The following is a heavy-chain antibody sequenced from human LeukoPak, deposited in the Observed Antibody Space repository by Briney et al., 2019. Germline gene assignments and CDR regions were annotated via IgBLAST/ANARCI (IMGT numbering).Heavy chain of an antibody. CDR2: ISSSSSYI. CDR1: GFTFSSYS. CDR3: ARDFDYYHSSGYYTNY. J-gene: IGHJ4*02. V-gene: IGHV3-21*01. D-gene: IGHD3-22*01. Sequence: GGSLRLSCAASGFTFSSYSMNWVRQAPAKGLEWVSSISSSSSYIYYADSVKGRFTISRDNAKNSLYLQMNSLRAEDTAVYYCARDFDYYHSSGYYTNYWGQGTLVTVSS.